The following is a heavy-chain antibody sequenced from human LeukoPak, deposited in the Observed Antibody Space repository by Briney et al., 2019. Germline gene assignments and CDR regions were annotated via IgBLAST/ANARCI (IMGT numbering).Heavy chain of an antibody. CDR3: ARSFRIFDC. J-gene: IGHJ4*02. D-gene: IGHD2/OR15-2a*01. Sequence: PSETLSLTCAVYGGSFSGYYWSWIRQPPGKGLEWIGEINHSGSTNYNPSLKSRVTISVDTSKNQFSLKLSSVTAADTAVYYCARSFRIFDCWGQGTLVTVSS. CDR1: GGSFSGYY. V-gene: IGHV4-34*01. CDR2: INHSGST.